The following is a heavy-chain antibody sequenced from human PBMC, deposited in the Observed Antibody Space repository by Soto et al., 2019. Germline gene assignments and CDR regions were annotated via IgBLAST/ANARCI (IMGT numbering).Heavy chain of an antibody. Sequence: SETLSLTCAISGGSVSSGVFSWNWIRQSPGQGLEWIGYISHGGSPHYTPSLESRVTISVDRSTNVISLNLTSVTPADTAVYFCARGHYYYAMDVWGQGTTVTVSS. CDR2: ISHGGSP. CDR1: GGSVSSGVFS. J-gene: IGHJ6*02. CDR3: ARGHYYYAMDV. V-gene: IGHV4-30-2*06.